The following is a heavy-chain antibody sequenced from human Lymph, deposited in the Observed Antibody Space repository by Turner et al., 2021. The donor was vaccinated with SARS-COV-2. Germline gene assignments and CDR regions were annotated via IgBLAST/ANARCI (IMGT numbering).Heavy chain of an antibody. D-gene: IGHD3-3*01. Sequence: QVQLVQSGAEVKKPGASVKVSCKASGYTFTGPYIHWVRQAPGQGLEGMGWINPNSGGTNYAQKFQGRVTMTRDTSSSAAYMELSRLRSDDTAVYDCARDVERYNDFWSGYSGGYGMDVWGQGTTVTVSS. J-gene: IGHJ6*02. CDR2: INPNSGGT. CDR1: GYTFTGPY. CDR3: ARDVERYNDFWSGYSGGYGMDV. V-gene: IGHV1-2*02.